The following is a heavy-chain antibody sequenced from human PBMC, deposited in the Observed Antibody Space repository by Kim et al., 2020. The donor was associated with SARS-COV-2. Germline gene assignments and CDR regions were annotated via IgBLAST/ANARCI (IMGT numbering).Heavy chain of an antibody. J-gene: IGHJ5*01. CDR3: ARAPRPGYSSGWVNWFDS. Sequence: VKGRFTTSRDSAKNSLYLQMNSLRAEDTGLYYCARAPRPGYSSGWVNWFDSWGQGTLVTVSS. V-gene: IGHV3-20*03. D-gene: IGHD6-19*01.